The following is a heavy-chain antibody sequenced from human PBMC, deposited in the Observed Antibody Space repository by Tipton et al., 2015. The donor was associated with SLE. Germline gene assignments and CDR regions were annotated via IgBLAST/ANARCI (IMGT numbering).Heavy chain of an antibody. Sequence: TLSLTCAVYGGAFSGYNWIWVRQSPGKGLEWIGEINHSGIPYYNPSLKSRVTLSVDTSKRQFSLKVTSVTAADTAVYYCVRELDTFDIWGQGTMVTVSS. CDR3: VRELDTFDI. D-gene: IGHD4-23*01. J-gene: IGHJ3*02. CDR2: INHSGIP. V-gene: IGHV4-34*01. CDR1: GGAFSGYN.